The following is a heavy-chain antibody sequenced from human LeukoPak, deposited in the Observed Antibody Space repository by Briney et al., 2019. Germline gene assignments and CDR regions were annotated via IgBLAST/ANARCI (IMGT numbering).Heavy chain of an antibody. CDR1: GFTFSDYT. CDR2: ISFSGGSR. Sequence: GGSLRLSCAASGFTFSDYTLNWVRQAPGKGLEWVSSISFSGGSRYYTDSVKGRFTISRDNAKNSLTLQMNSLRAEDTAVYYCARPRLSHYDSTGFYPFDHWGLGTLVTVSS. J-gene: IGHJ4*02. CDR3: ARPRLSHYDSTGFYPFDH. V-gene: IGHV3-21*01. D-gene: IGHD3-22*01.